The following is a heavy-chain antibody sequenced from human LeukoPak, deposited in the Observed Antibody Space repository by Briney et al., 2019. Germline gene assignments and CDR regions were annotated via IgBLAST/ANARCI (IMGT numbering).Heavy chain of an antibody. Sequence: SETLSLTCAVSGYSISSGYYWGWIRQPPGKGLEWIGSIYHSGSTYYNPSLKSRVTISVDTSKNQFSLKLSSVTAADTAVYYCARHHLTVPFDHWGQGTLVTVSS. J-gene: IGHJ4*02. V-gene: IGHV4-38-2*01. CDR3: ARHHLTVPFDH. D-gene: IGHD3-9*01. CDR2: IYHSGST. CDR1: GYSISSGYY.